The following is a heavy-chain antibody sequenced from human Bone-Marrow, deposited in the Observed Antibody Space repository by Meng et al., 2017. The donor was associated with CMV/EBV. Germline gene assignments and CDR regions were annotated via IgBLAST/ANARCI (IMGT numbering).Heavy chain of an antibody. CDR2: IYSGGSST. V-gene: IGHV3-23*03. Sequence: GESLKISCADSGFTFNDYGMSWVRQAPGKGLEWVSVIYSGGSSTYYADSVKGRFTISRDNSKNTLYLQMNSLRAEDTAVYYCAKKSWSWFDPWGQGTLVTVSS. CDR1: GFTFNDYG. J-gene: IGHJ5*02. CDR3: AKKSWSWFDP.